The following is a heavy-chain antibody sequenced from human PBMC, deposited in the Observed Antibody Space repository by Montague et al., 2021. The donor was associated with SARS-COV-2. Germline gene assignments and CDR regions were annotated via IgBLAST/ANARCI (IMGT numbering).Heavy chain of an antibody. V-gene: IGHV4-39*01. CDR3: ARLRYYYDSSGMADY. J-gene: IGHJ4*02. CDR2: IYYSGST. CDR1: GGSISSSSYY. Sequence: SETLSLTCTVSGGSISSSSYYWGWIRQPPGKGLEWIGSIYYSGSTYYNPSLKSRVTISVDTSKNQFSLKLSSVTAADTAVYYCARLRYYYDSSGMADYWGQGTLVTVSS. D-gene: IGHD3-22*01.